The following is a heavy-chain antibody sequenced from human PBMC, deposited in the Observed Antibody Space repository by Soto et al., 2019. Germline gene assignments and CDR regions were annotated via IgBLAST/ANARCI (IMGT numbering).Heavy chain of an antibody. Sequence: SETLSLTCTVSGGSISNYYCSWIRQPPGKGLEWIGYIYYSGSANYNPSLKSRVAISVDTSKNQFSLKLSSVTAADTAVYYCARAGAATLSDYWGQGTLVTVSS. V-gene: IGHV4-59*01. J-gene: IGHJ4*02. CDR2: IYYSGSA. CDR3: ARAGAATLSDY. CDR1: GGSISNYY. D-gene: IGHD2-15*01.